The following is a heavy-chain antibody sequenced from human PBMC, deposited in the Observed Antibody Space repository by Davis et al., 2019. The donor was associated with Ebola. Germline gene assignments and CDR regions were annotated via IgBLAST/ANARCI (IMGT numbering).Heavy chain of an antibody. CDR1: GYTFISYY. CDR2: IIPSGGST. V-gene: IGHV1-46*01. J-gene: IGHJ6*02. CDR3: AAGVYYDVLTTDI. Sequence: AASVKVSCKASGYTFISYYMHWVRQAPGQGLEWMGIIIPSGGSTSYAQKFQGRVTMTRDTSTSTVYMELRSLRFEGTAVYYCAAGVYYDVLTTDIWGQGTTVTVSS. D-gene: IGHD3-9*01.